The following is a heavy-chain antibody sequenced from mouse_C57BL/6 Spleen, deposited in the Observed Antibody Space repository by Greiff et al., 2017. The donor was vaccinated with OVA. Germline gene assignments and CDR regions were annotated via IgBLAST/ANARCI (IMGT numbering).Heavy chain of an antibody. Sequence: VQLQQSVAELVRPGASVKLSCTASGFNIKNTYMHWVKQRPEQGLEWIGRIDPANGNTKYAPKFQGKATITADTSANTAYLQLSSLTSEDTAIYYCAFITTVVPYYFDYWGQGTTLTVSS. J-gene: IGHJ2*01. V-gene: IGHV14-3*01. CDR1: GFNIKNTY. CDR3: AFITTVVPYYFDY. CDR2: IDPANGNT. D-gene: IGHD1-1*01.